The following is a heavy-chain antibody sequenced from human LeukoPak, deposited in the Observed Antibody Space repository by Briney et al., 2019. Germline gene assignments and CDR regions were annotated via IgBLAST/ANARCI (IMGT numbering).Heavy chain of an antibody. CDR3: ATGSDFYYDS. CDR2: IPHDGSSA. J-gene: IGHJ5*01. CDR1: GFTFTRNC. D-gene: IGHD1-26*01. Sequence: GRSPRLSCTASGFTFTRNCMHWVRQAPGKGLEWVAAIPHDGSSALYADSVKGRFIISRDNSKNTQYLQMNSLRIEDSAVYYCATGSDFYYDSWGQGILVAVSS. V-gene: IGHV3-30-3*01.